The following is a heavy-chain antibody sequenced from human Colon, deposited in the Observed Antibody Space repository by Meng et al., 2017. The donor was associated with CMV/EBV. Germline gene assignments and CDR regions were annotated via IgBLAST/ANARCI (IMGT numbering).Heavy chain of an antibody. CDR3: AHRHAVLIFDY. D-gene: IGHD2-8*01. V-gene: IGHV2-5*01. J-gene: IGHJ4*02. Sequence: QITLKESGPTLVKPTQTLTLTCTFSGFSRSTSGEGVGWIRQSSGKALEWLGLIYWNDEKHYSPSLKNRLTITKDTSKDQVVLIMTNMDPVDTGTYYCAHRHAVLIFDYWGQGTLVTVSS. CDR2: IYWNDEK. CDR1: GFSRSTSGEG.